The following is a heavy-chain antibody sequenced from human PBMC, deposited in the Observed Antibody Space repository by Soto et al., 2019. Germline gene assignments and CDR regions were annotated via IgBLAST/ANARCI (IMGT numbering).Heavy chain of an antibody. Sequence: PSETLSLTCAVYGGSFSGYYWSWIRQPPGKGLEWIGEINHSGSTNYNPSLKSRVTISVDTSKNQFSLKLSSVTAADTAVYYCARERRVARTIFGVVIPYYFDYWGQGTLVTVSS. CDR3: ARERRVARTIFGVVIPYYFDY. V-gene: IGHV4-34*01. CDR1: GGSFSGYY. J-gene: IGHJ4*02. CDR2: INHSGST. D-gene: IGHD3-3*01.